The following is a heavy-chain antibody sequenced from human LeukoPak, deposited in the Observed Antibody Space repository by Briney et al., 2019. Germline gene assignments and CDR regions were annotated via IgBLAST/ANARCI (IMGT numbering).Heavy chain of an antibody. D-gene: IGHD3-10*01. Sequence: VASVKVSCKVSGYTLTELSMHWVRQAPGKGLEGMGGFDPEDGETIYAQKFQGRVTMTEDTSTDTAYMELSSLRSEDTAVYYCATDYGSGSYTWFDPWGQGTLVTVSS. CDR1: GYTLTELS. V-gene: IGHV1-24*01. CDR3: ATDYGSGSYTWFDP. CDR2: FDPEDGET. J-gene: IGHJ5*02.